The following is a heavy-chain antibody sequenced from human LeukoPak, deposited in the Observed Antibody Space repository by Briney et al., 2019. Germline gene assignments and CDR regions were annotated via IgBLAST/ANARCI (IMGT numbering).Heavy chain of an antibody. CDR3: AKDQVHGYSSGWSENDY. CDR1: GFTFSSYA. V-gene: IGHV3-23*01. CDR2: ISGSGGST. D-gene: IGHD6-19*01. Sequence: GGSLRLSCVASGFTFSSYAMSWVRQAPGKGLEWVSAISGSGGSTYYADSVKGRFTISRDNSKNTLYLQMNSLRAEDTAVYYCAKDQVHGYSSGWSENDYCGQGTLVTVSS. J-gene: IGHJ4*02.